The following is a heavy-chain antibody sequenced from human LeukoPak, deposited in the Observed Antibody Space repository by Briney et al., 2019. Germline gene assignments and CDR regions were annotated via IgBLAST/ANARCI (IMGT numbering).Heavy chain of an antibody. V-gene: IGHV4-34*01. D-gene: IGHD6-19*01. CDR3: ARGSPRYSSGWYNYFDY. J-gene: IGHJ4*02. CDR2: INHSGST. CDR1: GVSFSGYY. Sequence: SETLSLTCAVYGVSFSGYYWSWIRQPPGKGLEWLGEINHSGSTNYNPSLKSRVTISVDTSKNQFSLKLSSVTAADTAVYYCARGSPRYSSGWYNYFDYWGQGTLVTVSS.